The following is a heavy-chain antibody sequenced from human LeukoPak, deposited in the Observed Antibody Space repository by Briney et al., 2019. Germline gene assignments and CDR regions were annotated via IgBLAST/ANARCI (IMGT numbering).Heavy chain of an antibody. CDR2: INHSGST. CDR3: ARDLLRGYSYGLGA. Sequence: SETLSLTCAVYGGSFSGYYWSWIRQPPGKGLEWIGEINHSGSTNYNPSLKSRVTISVDTSKNQFSLKLSSVTAADTAVYYCARDLLRGYSYGLGAWGQGTLVTVSS. V-gene: IGHV4-34*01. J-gene: IGHJ4*02. CDR1: GGSFSGYY. D-gene: IGHD5-18*01.